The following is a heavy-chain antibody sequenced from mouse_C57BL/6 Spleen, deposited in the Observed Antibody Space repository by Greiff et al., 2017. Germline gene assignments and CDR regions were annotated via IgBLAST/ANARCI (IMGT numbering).Heavy chain of an antibody. CDR2: IDPSDSYT. J-gene: IGHJ2*01. CDR3: ARLLLRSYYFDY. CDR1: GYTFTSYW. D-gene: IGHD1-1*01. Sequence: QVQLQQPGAELVMPGASVKLSCKASGYTFTSYWMHWVKQRPGQGLEWIGEIDPSDSYTNYNQKFKGKSTLTVDKSSSTAYMQLSSLTSEDSAVYYCARLLLRSYYFDYWGQGTTLTVSS. V-gene: IGHV1-69*01.